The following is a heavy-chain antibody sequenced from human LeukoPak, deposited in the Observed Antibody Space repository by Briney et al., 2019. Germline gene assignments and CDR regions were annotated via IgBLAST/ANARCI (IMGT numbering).Heavy chain of an antibody. J-gene: IGHJ4*01. CDR3: ARHRDYYDT. D-gene: IGHD3-22*01. CDR2: IYYDGST. CDR1: GGSIYSGGDY. V-gene: IGHV4-31*03. Sequence: PSETLSLTCSVSGGSIYSGGDYWSWIRQHPGKGLDWIGYIYYDGSTGYNPSLQSRVTISLDLSKNHFSLNLTSVTVADTAVYYCARHRDYYDTWGHGTLVTVSS.